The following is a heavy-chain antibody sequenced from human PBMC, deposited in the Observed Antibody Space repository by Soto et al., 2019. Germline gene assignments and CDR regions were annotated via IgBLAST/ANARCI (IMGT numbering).Heavy chain of an antibody. Sequence: PSETLCLTCAVYGGSLSGYSWNWIRQPPGKGLEWIGEIIHSGSTNYTPSLKSRVTISLDTSKNQFSLKLSSVTAADTAVYFCARGKGSWAAGYSFRFLNDYWGPGTSVT. CDR1: GGSLSGYS. CDR2: IIHSGST. V-gene: IGHV4-34*12. CDR3: ARGKGSWAAGYSFRFLNDY. J-gene: IGHJ4*02. D-gene: IGHD5-18*01.